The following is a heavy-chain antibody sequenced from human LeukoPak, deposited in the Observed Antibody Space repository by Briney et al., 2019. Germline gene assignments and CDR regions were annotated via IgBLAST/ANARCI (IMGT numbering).Heavy chain of an antibody. Sequence: GGSLRLSCAASGFTVSSNYMSWVRQAPGKGLEWVAFIRYDGSNKQYADSVKGRFTISRDNSKNTLYLRMNSLRAEDTAVYYCAKAGSQLWGYDSNGYFPYYWGQGTLVTVSS. CDR2: IRYDGSNK. V-gene: IGHV3-30*02. CDR1: GFTVSSNY. J-gene: IGHJ4*02. D-gene: IGHD3-22*01. CDR3: AKAGSQLWGYDSNGYFPYY.